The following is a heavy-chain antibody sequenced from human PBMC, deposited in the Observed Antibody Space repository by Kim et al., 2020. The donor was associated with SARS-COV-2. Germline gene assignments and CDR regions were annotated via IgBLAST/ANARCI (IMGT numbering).Heavy chain of an antibody. CDR3: ARELAVAGTTDAFDI. D-gene: IGHD6-19*01. Sequence: PSLKSRVTISVDTSKNQFSLKLSSVTAADTAVYYCARELAVAGTTDAFDIWGQGTMVTVSS. V-gene: IGHV4-59*01. J-gene: IGHJ3*02.